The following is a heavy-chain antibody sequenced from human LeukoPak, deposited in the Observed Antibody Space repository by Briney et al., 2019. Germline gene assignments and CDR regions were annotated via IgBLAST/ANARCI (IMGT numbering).Heavy chain of an antibody. CDR2: ISSGSSYI. CDR3: ARDDSSTWSYIDY. CDR1: GFIFTDYW. J-gene: IGHJ4*02. V-gene: IGHV3-21*01. D-gene: IGHD2-2*02. Sequence: PGGSLRLSCAASGFIFTDYWMNWVRQAPGKGLEWVSSISSGSSYIYYAGSVKGRFTISRDNTKNSLYLQMNSLRVEDTAVYYCARDDSSTWSYIDYWGQGTLVTVSS.